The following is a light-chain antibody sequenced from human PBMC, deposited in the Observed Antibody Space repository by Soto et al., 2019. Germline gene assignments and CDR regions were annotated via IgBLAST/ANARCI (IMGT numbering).Light chain of an antibody. CDR2: AVT. CDR1: SSDIGGYNY. V-gene: IGLV2-8*01. CDR3: SSYAGSDNWV. Sequence: QSALTQPPSASGSPGQSVTISCTGTSSDIGGYNYVSWYQQHPGKAPKLMIYAVTTRPSGVPDRFSGSKSGSTASLTVSGLQAEDEADYYCSSYAGSDNWVFGGGTKVTVL. J-gene: IGLJ3*02.